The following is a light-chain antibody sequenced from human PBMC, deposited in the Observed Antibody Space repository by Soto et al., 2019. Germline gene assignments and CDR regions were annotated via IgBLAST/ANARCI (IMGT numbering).Light chain of an antibody. CDR3: QQYKTYMYT. CDR2: RAS. CDR1: QSIDSW. Sequence: DIQMTQSPSTLSASVGDRVTITCRASQSIDSWLAWYQQKPGKAPKLLIYRASSLESGVPSRFIGSRSGTEFTLTISSLQPDDFATYYCQQYKTYMYTFAQGTKLEIK. J-gene: IGKJ2*01. V-gene: IGKV1-5*03.